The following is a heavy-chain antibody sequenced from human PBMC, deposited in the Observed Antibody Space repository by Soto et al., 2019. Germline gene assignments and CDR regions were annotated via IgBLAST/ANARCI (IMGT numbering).Heavy chain of an antibody. J-gene: IGHJ5*02. Sequence: PGGSLRLSCAVSGVTFRDYWMHWVRQVPGKGLLWVSRIGPDGTSTKYADSVKGRFTISRSNPENTLYLQMNSLRAEDTGVYYCVREVIEVLGSIRWFDPWGQGTLVTVSS. D-gene: IGHD6-19*01. CDR1: GVTFRDYW. CDR2: IGPDGTST. CDR3: VREVIEVLGSIRWFDP. V-gene: IGHV3-74*01.